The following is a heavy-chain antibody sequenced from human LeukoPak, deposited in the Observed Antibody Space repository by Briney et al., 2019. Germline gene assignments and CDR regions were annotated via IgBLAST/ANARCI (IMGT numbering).Heavy chain of an antibody. CDR3: ARVDVFGVVSSDYYYYYMDV. J-gene: IGHJ6*03. CDR2: IFYSGST. V-gene: IGHV4-59*12. D-gene: IGHD3-3*01. Sequence: SETLSLTCTVSGGSINHYYWNWIRQPPGKGLQWIGYIFYSGSTNYSPSLKSRVTMSVDTSKNQFSLKLSYVTAADTAVYYCARVDVFGVVSSDYYYYYMDVWGKGTTVTVSS. CDR1: GGSINHYY.